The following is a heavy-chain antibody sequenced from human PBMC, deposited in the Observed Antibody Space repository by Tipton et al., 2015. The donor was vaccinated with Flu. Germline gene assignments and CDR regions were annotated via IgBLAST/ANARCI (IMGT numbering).Heavy chain of an antibody. CDR2: ISGSGSST. J-gene: IGHJ3*02. CDR3: AKVAGYYVWGSYRPSDI. CDR1: GFTFSSYA. Sequence: SLRLSCAASGFTFSSYAMSWVRQAPGRGLEWVSAISGSGSSTYYADSVKGRFTISRDNSKNTLYLQMNSLRAEDTAVYYCAKVAGYYVWGSYRPSDIWGQGTMVTVSS. V-gene: IGHV3-23*01. D-gene: IGHD3-16*02.